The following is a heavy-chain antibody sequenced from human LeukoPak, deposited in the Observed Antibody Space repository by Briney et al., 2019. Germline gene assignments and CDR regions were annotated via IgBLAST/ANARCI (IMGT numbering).Heavy chain of an antibody. J-gene: IGHJ4*02. CDR1: GITFRNHG. V-gene: IGHV3-33*01. CDR2: IWSDGSDT. CDR3: AREELSRDSSGYYLDY. Sequence: GGSLRLSCAASGITFRNHGMHWVRQAPGKGLEWVAVIWSDGSDTHYADSVKGRFTISRDNFKGMLYLQMNSLRAEDTAVYYCAREELSRDSSGYYLDYWGQGTLVTVSS. D-gene: IGHD3-22*01.